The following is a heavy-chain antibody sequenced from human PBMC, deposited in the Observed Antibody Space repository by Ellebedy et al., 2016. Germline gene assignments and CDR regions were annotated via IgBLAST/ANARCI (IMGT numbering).Heavy chain of an antibody. CDR3: ARAPPSSYCGGDCYLGY. J-gene: IGHJ4*02. D-gene: IGHD2-21*01. CDR2: ISAYNGNT. V-gene: IGHV1-18*01. Sequence: ASVKVSXKASGYTFTSYGISWVRQAPGQGLEWMGWISAYNGNTNYAQKLQGRVTMTTDTSTSTAYMELRSLRSDDTAVYYCARAPPSSYCGGDCYLGYWGQGTLVTVSS. CDR1: GYTFTSYG.